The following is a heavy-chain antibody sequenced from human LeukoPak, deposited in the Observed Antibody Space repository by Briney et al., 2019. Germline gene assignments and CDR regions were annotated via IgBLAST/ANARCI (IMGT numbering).Heavy chain of an antibody. J-gene: IGHJ5*02. CDR1: GDSVSSNSAA. CDR2: TYYRSKWYN. D-gene: IGHD6-19*01. V-gene: IGHV6-1*01. Sequence: SQTLSLTCAISGDSVSSNSAAWNWIRQSPSRGLEWLGRTYYRSKWYNDYAVSVKSRITINPDTSKNQFSLQLNSVTPEDMAVYYCARAFHGVAGPFRLAGGGFDPWGQGTLVTVSS. CDR3: ARAFHGVAGPFRLAGGGFDP.